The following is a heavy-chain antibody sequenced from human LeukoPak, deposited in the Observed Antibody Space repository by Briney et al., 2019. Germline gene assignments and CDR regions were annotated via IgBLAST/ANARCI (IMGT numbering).Heavy chain of an antibody. D-gene: IGHD5-12*01. V-gene: IGHV4-38-2*02. Sequence: SETLSLTCAVSGYSISSGYFWGWIRQPPGKGLEWIGSIYHSRSTYYNASLRSRVTISVDTSKNEFSLKLSFLSAADTAVYYCARDFSGYDVGYWGQGILVIVSS. CDR1: GYSISSGYF. J-gene: IGHJ4*02. CDR2: IYHSRST. CDR3: ARDFSGYDVGY.